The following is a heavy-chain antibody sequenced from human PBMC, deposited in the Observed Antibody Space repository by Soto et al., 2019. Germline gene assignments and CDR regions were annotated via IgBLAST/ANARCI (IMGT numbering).Heavy chain of an antibody. Sequence: SETLSLTCTVSGASISGFYWSWIRKSAGKGLEWTGRIYATGTTDYNPSLKSRVMMSVDTSKKQFSLKLRSVTAADTAVYYCVRDGTKTLRDWFDPWGQGISVTVSS. CDR3: VRDGTKTLRDWFDP. CDR2: IYATGTT. CDR1: GASISGFY. D-gene: IGHD1-1*01. J-gene: IGHJ5*02. V-gene: IGHV4-4*07.